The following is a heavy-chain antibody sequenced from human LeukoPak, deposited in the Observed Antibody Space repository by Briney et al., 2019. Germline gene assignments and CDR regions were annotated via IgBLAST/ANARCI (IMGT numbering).Heavy chain of an antibody. CDR3: AELGITMIGGV. J-gene: IGHJ6*04. Sequence: GGPLRPSCAASGFTFSSYEINCFRQAPGKGLEWVSYISSSGSTIYYAASVKGRFTISRDNAKNSLYLQMNSLRAEDTAVYYCAELGITMIGGVWGKGTTVTISS. CDR1: GFTFSSYE. CDR2: ISSSGSTI. V-gene: IGHV3-48*03. D-gene: IGHD3-10*02.